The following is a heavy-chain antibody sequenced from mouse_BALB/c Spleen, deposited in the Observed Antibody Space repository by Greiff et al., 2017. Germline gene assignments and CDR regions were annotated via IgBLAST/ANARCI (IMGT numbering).Heavy chain of an antibody. CDR3: ARASYDYHDY. D-gene: IGHD2-4*01. Sequence: EVQLQQSGAELVRPGALVKLSCKASGFNINDYYMHWVKQRPEQGLEWIGWIDPENGNTIYDPKFQGKASITADTSSNTAYLQLSSLTSEDTAVYYCARASYDYHDYWGQGTTLTVSS. CDR1: GFNINDYY. V-gene: IGHV14-1*02. CDR2: IDPENGNT. J-gene: IGHJ2*01.